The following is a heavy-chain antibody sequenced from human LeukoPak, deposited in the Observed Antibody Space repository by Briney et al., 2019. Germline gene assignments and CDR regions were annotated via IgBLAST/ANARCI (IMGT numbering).Heavy chain of an antibody. J-gene: IGHJ4*03. CDR1: GYSFTSYW. CDR3: ARLGIDSGSYYGY. V-gene: IGHV5-51*01. D-gene: IGHD1-26*01. Sequence: GEALKISWKGPGYSFTSYWIGWVRQMPGKGLEWIGIIYPGDSDTRYRPSFQGQVTISADKSISTAYLQWSSLKAWDTAMYYCARLGIDSGSYYGYWGQGTLVTVSS. CDR2: IYPGDSDT.